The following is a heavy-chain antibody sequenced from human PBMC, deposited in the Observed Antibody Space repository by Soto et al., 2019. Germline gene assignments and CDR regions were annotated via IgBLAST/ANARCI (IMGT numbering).Heavy chain of an antibody. V-gene: IGHV3-21*01. CDR1: GFTFSSYS. CDR2: ISSSSSYI. J-gene: IGHJ5*02. D-gene: IGHD1-7*01. CDR3: AREANYPNWFDP. Sequence: PGGSLRLSCAASGFTFSSYSMNWVRQAPGRGLEWVSSISSSSSYIYYADSVKGRFTISRDNAKNSLYLQMNSLRAEDTAVYYCAREANYPNWFDPWGQGTLVTVSS.